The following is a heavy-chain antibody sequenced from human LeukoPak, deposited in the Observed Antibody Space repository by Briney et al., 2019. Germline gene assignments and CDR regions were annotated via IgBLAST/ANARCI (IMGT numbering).Heavy chain of an antibody. CDR1: GYTLTCYY. J-gene: IGHJ4*02. CDR3: ARTPYSSGWYDY. CDR2: INPNIGGT. Sequence: GASVKFSCKASGYTLTCYYMHWVRQAPVQGLDWMGSINPNIGGTNYAQKFQCRVTMTRETSISTAYMELSRLRSDDTDVYYCARTPYSSGWYDYWGQGTLVTVSS. D-gene: IGHD6-19*01. V-gene: IGHV1-2*02.